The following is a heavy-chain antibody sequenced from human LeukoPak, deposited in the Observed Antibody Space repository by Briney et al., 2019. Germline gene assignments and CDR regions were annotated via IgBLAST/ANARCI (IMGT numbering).Heavy chain of an antibody. CDR2: IVVGSGNT. CDR1: GFTFTSSA. J-gene: IGHJ5*02. V-gene: IGHV1-58*01. D-gene: IGHD2-15*01. Sequence: SVKVSCKASGFTFTSSAVQWVRQARGQRLEWIGWIVVGSGNTNYAQKFQERVTITRDMSTSTAYMELSSPRSEDTAVYYCAAGPYCSGGSCYQNWFDPWGQGTLVTVSS. CDR3: AAGPYCSGGSCYQNWFDP.